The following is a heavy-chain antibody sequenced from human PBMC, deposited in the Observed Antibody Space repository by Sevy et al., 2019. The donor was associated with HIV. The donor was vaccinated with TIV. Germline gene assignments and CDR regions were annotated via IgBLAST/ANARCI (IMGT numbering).Heavy chain of an antibody. CDR1: GFTVNDKY. J-gene: IGHJ4*02. V-gene: IGHV3-66*02. Sequence: GSLRLSCAISGFTVNDKYMIWVRQAPGKGLEWVSVIFSSGSTYYADSAKGRFTISRDNSKNTVDLQMNSVRAEDTAVYYCVSLFLSYRSGWSYFDYWGQGTLVTVSS. CDR2: IFSSGST. CDR3: VSLFLSYRSGWSYFDY. D-gene: IGHD6-19*01.